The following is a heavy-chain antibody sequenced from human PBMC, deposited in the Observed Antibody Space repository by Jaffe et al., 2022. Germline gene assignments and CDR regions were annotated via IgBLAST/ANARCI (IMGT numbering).Heavy chain of an antibody. J-gene: IGHJ4*02. CDR1: GFTVSSNY. V-gene: IGHV3-66*02. CDR2: IYSGGST. Sequence: EVQLVESGGGLVQPGGSLRLSCAASGFTVSSNYMSWVRQAPGKGLEWVSVIYSGGSTYYADSVKGRFTISRDNSKNTLYLQMNSLRAEDTAVYYCARGRYYYDSSGYYYWGQGTLVTVSS. CDR3: ARGRYYYDSSGYYY. D-gene: IGHD3-22*01.